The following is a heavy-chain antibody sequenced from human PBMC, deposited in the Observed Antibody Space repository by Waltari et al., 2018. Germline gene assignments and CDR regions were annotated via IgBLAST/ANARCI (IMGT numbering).Heavy chain of an antibody. CDR3: ATEKGSSSYYYYYYMDV. V-gene: IGHV1-69-2*01. CDR2: VDPEDGET. Sequence: EVQLVQSGAAVKKPGATVKISCKVSGYTFTDYNMHWVQQAPGKGLEWMGLVDPEDGETIYAEKFQGRVTITADTSTDTAYMELSSLRSEDTAVYYCATEKGSSSYYYYYYMDVWGKGTTVTVSS. J-gene: IGHJ6*03. CDR1: GYTFTDYN. D-gene: IGHD6-6*01.